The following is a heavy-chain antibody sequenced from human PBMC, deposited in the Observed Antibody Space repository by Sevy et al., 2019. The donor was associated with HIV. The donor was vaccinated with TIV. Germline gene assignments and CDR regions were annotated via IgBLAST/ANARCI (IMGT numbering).Heavy chain of an antibody. CDR3: ASLYFYGMDV. CDR2: IISRGRTT. Sequence: GGSLRLSFAAPGFTFSDYFMTWIRQAPGKGREWVSYIISRGRTTNYPDAVEGRLPMSRDNTKNSLYLLMNSLRAEDTAVYYCASLYFYGMDVWGQGTTVTVSS. CDR1: GFTFSDYF. J-gene: IGHJ6*02. V-gene: IGHV3-11*01.